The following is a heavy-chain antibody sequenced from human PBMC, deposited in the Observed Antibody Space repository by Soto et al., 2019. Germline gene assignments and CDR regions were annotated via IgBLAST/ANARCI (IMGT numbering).Heavy chain of an antibody. D-gene: IGHD3-10*01. CDR2: ISGSCGST. CDR1: GFTFSSYP. Sequence: PGGSLRLSCAASGFTFSSYPMSWVRQAPGKGLEWVSAISGSCGSTYYADSVKGRFTISRDNSKNTLYLQMNSLRAEDTAVYYCAKSPGITMVRGVITRSRNWFDPWGHGTLVTVSS. V-gene: IGHV3-23*01. CDR3: AKSPGITMVRGVITRSRNWFDP. J-gene: IGHJ5*02.